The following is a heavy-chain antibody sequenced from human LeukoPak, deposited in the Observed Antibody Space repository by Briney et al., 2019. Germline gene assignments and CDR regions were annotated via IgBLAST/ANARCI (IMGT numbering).Heavy chain of an antibody. J-gene: IGHJ4*02. V-gene: IGHV3-21*01. D-gene: IGHD6-13*01. CDR1: GFTFSSYS. CDR2: ISSNSSYI. CDR3: ARASRERYSSSWYGDDY. Sequence: GWSLRVSCAASGFTFSSYSMNWVRQAPGKGVAGVSSISSNSSYIYYADSVKGRFTISRDNAKNSLYLQMNSLRAEDTAVYYCARASRERYSSSWYGDDYWGQGTLVTVSS.